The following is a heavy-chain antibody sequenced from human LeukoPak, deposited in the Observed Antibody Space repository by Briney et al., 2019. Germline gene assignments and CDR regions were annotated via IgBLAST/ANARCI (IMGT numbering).Heavy chain of an antibody. V-gene: IGHV4-39*01. D-gene: IGHD6-19*01. Sequence: SETLSLTCTVSGGSISSSSYYWGWIRQPPGKGLEWIGSIYYSGSTYYNPSLKSRVTISVDTSKNQFSLKLSSVTAADTAVYYCARQGYSSGWSAYYFDYWGQGTLVTVSS. CDR1: GGSISSSSYY. CDR2: IYYSGST. CDR3: ARQGYSSGWSAYYFDY. J-gene: IGHJ4*02.